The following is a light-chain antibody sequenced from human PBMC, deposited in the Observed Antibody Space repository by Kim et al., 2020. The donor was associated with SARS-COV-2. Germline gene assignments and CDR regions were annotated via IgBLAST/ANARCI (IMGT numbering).Light chain of an antibody. Sequence: SYELTQPLSVSVALGQTARITCGGNNIGSKNVHWYQQKPGQAPVLVIYRDSNRPSGIPERFSGSNSGNTATLTISRAQAGDEADYYCQVWDSSTYVFGTGTKVTAL. CDR1: NIGSKN. J-gene: IGLJ1*01. CDR2: RDS. CDR3: QVWDSSTYV. V-gene: IGLV3-9*01.